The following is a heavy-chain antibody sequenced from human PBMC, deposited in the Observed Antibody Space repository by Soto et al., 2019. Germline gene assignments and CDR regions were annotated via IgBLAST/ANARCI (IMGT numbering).Heavy chain of an antibody. CDR3: ARVAGALSIDY. CDR1: GGSISSYY. J-gene: IGHJ4*02. D-gene: IGHD2-8*01. Sequence: PSETLSLTCTVSGGSISSYYWSWIRQPPGKGLEWIGYIYYSGSTNYNPSLKSRVTISVDTSKNQFSLKLSSVTAADTAVYYCARVAGALSIDYWGQGTLVTVSS. CDR2: IYYSGST. V-gene: IGHV4-59*01.